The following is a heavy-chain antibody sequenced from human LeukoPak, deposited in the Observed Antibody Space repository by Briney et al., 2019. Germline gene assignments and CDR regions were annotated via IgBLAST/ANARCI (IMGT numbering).Heavy chain of an antibody. CDR1: GFTFSSYW. D-gene: IGHD5-12*01. J-gene: IGHJ6*02. CDR2: INGDGSSA. Sequence: GGSLRLSCAASGFTFSSYWMHWVRQAPGKGLVWVSRINGDGSSANYADSVRGRFTISRDNAKNTLYLQMNSLRAEDTAVFYCARDPYSGYDRSLDVWGQGTTVTVSS. V-gene: IGHV3-74*01. CDR3: ARDPYSGYDRSLDV.